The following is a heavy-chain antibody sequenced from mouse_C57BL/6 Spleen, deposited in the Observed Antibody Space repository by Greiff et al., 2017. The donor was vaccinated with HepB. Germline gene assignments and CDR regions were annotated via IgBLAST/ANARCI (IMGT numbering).Heavy chain of an antibody. D-gene: IGHD1-1*01. CDR1: GYTFTSYW. CDR2: IYPSDSET. V-gene: IGHV1-61*01. CDR3: ARPIYYYGSRYFDY. J-gene: IGHJ2*01. Sequence: QVQLQQSGAELVRPGSSVKLSCKASGYTFTSYWMDWVKQRPGQGLEWIGNIYPSDSETHYNQKFKDKATLTVDKSSSTAYMQLSSLTSEDSAVYYCARPIYYYGSRYFDYWGQGTTLTVSS.